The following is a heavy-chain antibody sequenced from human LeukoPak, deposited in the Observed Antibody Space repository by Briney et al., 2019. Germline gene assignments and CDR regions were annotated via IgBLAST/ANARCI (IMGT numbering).Heavy chain of an antibody. CDR3: AREPGDPPYYFDY. J-gene: IGHJ4*02. V-gene: IGHV4-59*01. Sequence: PSETLSLTCTVSGGSISSYYWSWIRPPPGKGLEWIGYIYYSGSTNYNPSLKNRVTISVDTSKNQFSLKLSSVTAADTAVYYCAREPGDPPYYFDYWGQGTLVTVSS. D-gene: IGHD7-27*01. CDR1: GGSISSYY. CDR2: IYYSGST.